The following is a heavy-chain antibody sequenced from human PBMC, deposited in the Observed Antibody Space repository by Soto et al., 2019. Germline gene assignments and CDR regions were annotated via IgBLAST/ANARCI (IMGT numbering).Heavy chain of an antibody. Sequence: GGSLRLSCAASGFTFDDYTMHWVRQAPGKGLEWVSLISWDGGSTYYADSVKGRFTISRDNSKNSLYLQMNSLRTEDTALYYCAKDISGEVWRAVLDATFDYWGQGTLVTVSS. J-gene: IGHJ4*02. V-gene: IGHV3-43*01. CDR2: ISWDGGST. D-gene: IGHD2-8*02. CDR3: AKDISGEVWRAVLDATFDY. CDR1: GFTFDDYT.